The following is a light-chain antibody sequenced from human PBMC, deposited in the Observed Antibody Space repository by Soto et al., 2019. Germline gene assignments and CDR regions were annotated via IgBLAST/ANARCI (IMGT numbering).Light chain of an antibody. CDR1: QGIRND. V-gene: IGKV1-17*01. J-gene: IGKJ4*01. CDR3: LQHHTYPLT. CDR2: AES. Sequence: DIQMTQSPSSLSASVGDRVTITCRASQGIRNDLGWYQQKPGKAPKSLIYAESSVQSGVTSIFSGSGFGTEFTLTISGLQPEDFTTYSWLQHHTYPLTFGWGTKVEI.